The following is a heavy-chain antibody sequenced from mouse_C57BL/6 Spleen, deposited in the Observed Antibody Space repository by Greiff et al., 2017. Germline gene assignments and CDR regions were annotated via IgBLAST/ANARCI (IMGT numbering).Heavy chain of an antibody. J-gene: IGHJ3*01. CDR2: ISGGGGNT. CDR3: ARGSTMITTGFAY. V-gene: IGHV5-9*01. CDR1: GFTFSSYT. Sequence: EVKVVESGGGLVKPGGSLKLSCAASGFTFSSYTMSWVRQTPEKRLEWVATISGGGGNTYYPDSVKGRFTISRDNAKNTLYLQMSSLRSEDTALYYCARGSTMITTGFAYWGQGTLVTVSA. D-gene: IGHD2-4*01.